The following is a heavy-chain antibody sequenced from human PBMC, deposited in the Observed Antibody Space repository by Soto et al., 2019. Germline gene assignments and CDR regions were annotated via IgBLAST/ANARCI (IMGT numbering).Heavy chain of an antibody. D-gene: IGHD3-22*01. CDR1: GFTFSSYG. CDR2: ISYDGSNK. CDR3: AGSGGYYYDSSGYPPFDY. J-gene: IGHJ4*02. V-gene: IGHV3-30*03. Sequence: GGSLRLSCAASGFTFSSYGMHWVRQAPGKGLEWVAVISYDGSNKYYADSVKGRFTISRDNSKNTLYLQMNSLRAEDTAVYYCAGSGGYYYDSSGYPPFDYWGQGTLVTVSS.